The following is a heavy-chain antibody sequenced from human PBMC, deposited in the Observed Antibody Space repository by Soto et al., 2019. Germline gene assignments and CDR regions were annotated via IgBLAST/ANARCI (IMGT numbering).Heavy chain of an antibody. CDR1: GFTFSSYA. J-gene: IGHJ4*02. D-gene: IGHD3-22*01. CDR2: ISGSVGST. CDR3: AKGGYYDSSGYMNY. V-gene: IGHV3-23*01. Sequence: GGSLRLSCAASGFTFSSYAMSWVRQAPGRGLEWVSAISGSVGSTYYADSVKGRFTISRDNSKNKLYLQMNSLRAEDTAVYYCAKGGYYDSSGYMNYWGQGTMVTVSS.